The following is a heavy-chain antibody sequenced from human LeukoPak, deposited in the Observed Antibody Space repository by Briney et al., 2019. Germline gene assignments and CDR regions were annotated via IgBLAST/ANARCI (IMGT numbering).Heavy chain of an antibody. V-gene: IGHV4-34*01. J-gene: IGHJ4*02. D-gene: IGHD3/OR15-3a*01. Sequence: SETLSLTCAVYGGSFSGYYWSWIRQPPGKGLEWIGEINHSGSTNYNPSLKSRVTISVDTSKNQFSLKLSSVTAADTAVYYCARGPRRGLALFLTWGRGTLVTVSS. CDR3: ARGPRRGLALFLT. CDR1: GGSFSGYY. CDR2: INHSGST.